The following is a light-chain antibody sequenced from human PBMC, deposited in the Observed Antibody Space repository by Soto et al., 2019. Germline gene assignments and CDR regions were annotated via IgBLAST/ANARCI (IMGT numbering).Light chain of an antibody. CDR2: AAP. CDR3: QQSYSTPVT. CDR1: QTVSTS. V-gene: IGKV1-39*01. J-gene: IGKJ5*01. Sequence: DIQMTQSPSSLSASVGDRVTITCRASQTVSTSLNWYQQKPGKAPNLLIYAAPSLQSGVPSRFSGRGSGTDFTLIISSLQPEDFVTYYCQQSYSTPVTFGQGTRLEIK.